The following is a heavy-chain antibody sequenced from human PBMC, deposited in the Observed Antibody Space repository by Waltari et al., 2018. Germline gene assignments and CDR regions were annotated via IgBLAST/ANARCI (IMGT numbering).Heavy chain of an antibody. D-gene: IGHD3-9*01. CDR3: AKDRNYDILTGPFDY. V-gene: IGHV3-9*01. CDR2: ISWNSGSI. CDR1: GFTFDDYA. Sequence: EVQLLESGGGLVQPGGSLRLSCAASGFTFDDYAMHWVRQAPGKGLEWVSGISWNSGSIGYADSVKGRFTISRDNAKNSLYLQMNSLRAEDTALYYCAKDRNYDILTGPFDYWGQGTLVTVSS. J-gene: IGHJ4*02.